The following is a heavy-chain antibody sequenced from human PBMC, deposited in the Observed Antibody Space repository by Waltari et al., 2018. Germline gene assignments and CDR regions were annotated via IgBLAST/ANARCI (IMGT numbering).Heavy chain of an antibody. CDR1: GGSFSGYY. D-gene: IGHD1-26*01. J-gene: IGHJ5*02. CDR3: ARGRIVGVTRWFDP. V-gene: IGHV4-34*01. Sequence: QVRLQQWGAGLLKPSETLSLTCDVSGGSFSGYYWTWIRQPPGKGLEWVGEIYHSGRTNYNPSLKSQVGMSADTSKNQISLSLTSMTAADTAVYYCARGRIVGVTRWFDPWGQGTPVTVSS. CDR2: IYHSGRT.